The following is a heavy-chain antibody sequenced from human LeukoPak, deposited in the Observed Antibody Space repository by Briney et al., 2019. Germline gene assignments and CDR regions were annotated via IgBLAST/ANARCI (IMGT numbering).Heavy chain of an antibody. CDR2: IIPIFGTA. J-gene: IGHJ5*02. CDR1: GGTFSSYA. CDR3: ARAGRITTFGVVLGNWFDT. V-gene: IGHV1-69*06. D-gene: IGHD3-3*01. Sequence: SVKVSCKASGGTFSSYALSWVRQAPGQGLEWMGGIIPIFGTANYAQKFQGRVTITVDKSTITAYMELSGLRSDDTAMYYCARAGRITTFGVVLGNWFDTWGQGTLVTVSS.